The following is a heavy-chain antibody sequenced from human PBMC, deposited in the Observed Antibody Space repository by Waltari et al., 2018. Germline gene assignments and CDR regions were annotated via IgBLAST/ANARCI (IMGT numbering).Heavy chain of an antibody. Sequence: QVQLVESGGGVVQPGRSLRLSCAASGFPFSSSGMHWVRQTPGRWLEWVAVISSYGSRKSYADSVEGRFSISRDKSKNSLSLEMNSLRPEDTAVYYCASCTGGNCYYYGFDVWGQGTTVTVSS. CDR3: ASCTGGNCYYYGFDV. J-gene: IGHJ6*02. V-gene: IGHV3-30*03. D-gene: IGHD2-8*02. CDR1: GFPFSSSG. CDR2: ISSYGSRK.